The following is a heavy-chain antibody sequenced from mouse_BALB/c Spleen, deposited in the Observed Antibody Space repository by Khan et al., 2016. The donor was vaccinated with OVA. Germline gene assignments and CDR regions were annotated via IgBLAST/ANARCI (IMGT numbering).Heavy chain of an antibody. J-gene: IGHJ4*01. CDR1: GFTFSSFG. CDR3: ARGYSGAMDY. CDR2: ISSGSSTI. Sequence: EVELVESGGGLVQPGGSRKLSCAASGFTFSSFGMHWVRQAPEKGLEWVAYISSGSSTIYHADTVKGRFTISRDNPKNTLFLQMTSLRSEDTAMYYCARGYSGAMDYWGQGTSVTVSS. D-gene: IGHD2-12*01. V-gene: IGHV5-17*02.